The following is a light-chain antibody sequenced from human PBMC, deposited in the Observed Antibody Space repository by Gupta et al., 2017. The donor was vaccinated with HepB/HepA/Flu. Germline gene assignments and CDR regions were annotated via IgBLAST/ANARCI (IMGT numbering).Light chain of an antibody. Sequence: QSALTQPASVSGSPGQSITISCIGTSSDVGGYKYVSWYQQLPGKAPKLLLYDVSSRPSGVSNRFSGSKSANTASLTISGLQPEDEADYFCSSYTDITTSVIFGGGTRLTVL. CDR1: SSDVGGYKY. CDR2: DVS. J-gene: IGLJ2*01. CDR3: SSYTDITTSVI. V-gene: IGLV2-14*03.